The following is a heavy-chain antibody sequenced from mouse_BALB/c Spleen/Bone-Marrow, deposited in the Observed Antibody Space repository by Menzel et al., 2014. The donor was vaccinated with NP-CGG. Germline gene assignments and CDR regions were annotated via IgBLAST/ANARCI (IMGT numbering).Heavy chain of an antibody. J-gene: IGHJ2*02. CDR1: GYTFTNYW. V-gene: IGHV1-69*02. Sequence: VKLVESGAEVVKPGASVKVSCKASGYTFTNYWMQWVKQRPGQGLEWIGEIEPSDSYTNYNQDFKGKATLTGDKSSSTAYMQLSSLTSEDSAVYYCVRGRTTVVSDYWGQGTSLTVSS. CDR2: IEPSDSYT. CDR3: VRGRTTVVSDY. D-gene: IGHD1-1*01.